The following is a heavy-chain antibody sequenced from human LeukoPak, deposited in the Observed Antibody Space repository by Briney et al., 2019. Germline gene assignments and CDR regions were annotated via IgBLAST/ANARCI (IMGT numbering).Heavy chain of an antibody. Sequence: PGGSLRLSCAASGFTFSSYGMHWVRQAPGKGLEWVAVISYDGSNKYYADSVKGRFTISRDNSKNTLYLQMNSLRAEDTAVYYCAKDQLNIVVVTAITYWGQGTLVTVSS. D-gene: IGHD2-21*02. CDR2: ISYDGSNK. V-gene: IGHV3-30*18. CDR1: GFTFSSYG. J-gene: IGHJ4*02. CDR3: AKDQLNIVVVTAITY.